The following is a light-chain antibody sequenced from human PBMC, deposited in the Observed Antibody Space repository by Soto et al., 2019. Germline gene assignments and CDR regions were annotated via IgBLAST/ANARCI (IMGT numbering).Light chain of an antibody. CDR3: QQYNNWQGT. J-gene: IGKJ1*01. Sequence: EIVMTQSPATLSVSPWERATLSCMASQSVSSNLAWYQQKPGQAPRLLIYGASTRATGIPARFSGSGSGTEFTLTISSLQSEDFAVYYCQQYNNWQGTFGQGTKVDI. V-gene: IGKV3-15*01. CDR2: GAS. CDR1: QSVSSN.